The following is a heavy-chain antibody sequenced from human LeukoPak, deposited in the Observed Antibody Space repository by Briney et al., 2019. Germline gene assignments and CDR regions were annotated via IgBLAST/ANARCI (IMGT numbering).Heavy chain of an antibody. CDR2: MYPNSGNT. J-gene: IGHJ5*02. D-gene: IGHD6-19*01. V-gene: IGHV1-8*01. CDR3: ARAFSLLIAGAFDP. CDR1: GYTFTSYD. Sequence: ASVKVSCKASGYTFTSYDINWVRQATGQGLEWMGWMYPNSGNTGYAQKFQGRVTMTRNTSISTAYMELSSLRSEDTAVYYCARAFSLLIAGAFDPWGQGTLVTVSS.